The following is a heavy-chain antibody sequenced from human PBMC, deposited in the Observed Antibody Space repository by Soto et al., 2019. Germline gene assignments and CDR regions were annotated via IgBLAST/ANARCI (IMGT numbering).Heavy chain of an antibody. V-gene: IGHV3-23*01. J-gene: IGHJ4*02. CDR3: AKGFDYGDTKHIDH. Sequence: TGGSLRLSCAASGFGFSTHALSRVRQAPGKGLEWLSSITNTGITTHYADSVEGRFTISRENSRNTLHLQMNNLRVDDTAVYYCAKGFDYGDTKHIDHWGQGTLVTVSS. D-gene: IGHD4-17*01. CDR1: GFGFSTHA. CDR2: ITNTGITT.